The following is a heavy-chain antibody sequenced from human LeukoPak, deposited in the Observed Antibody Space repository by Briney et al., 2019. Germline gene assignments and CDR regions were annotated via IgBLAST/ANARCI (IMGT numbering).Heavy chain of an antibody. J-gene: IGHJ4*02. D-gene: IGHD3-10*01. CDR3: AKKSVGWFGELLDY. Sequence: GASVKVSCKASGYTFTGYYMHWVRQAPGQGLEWMGWINPNSGGTNYAQKFQGRVTMTRDTSISTAYMELSRLRSDDTAVYYCAKKSVGWFGELLDYWGQGTLVTVSS. V-gene: IGHV1-2*02. CDR2: INPNSGGT. CDR1: GYTFTGYY.